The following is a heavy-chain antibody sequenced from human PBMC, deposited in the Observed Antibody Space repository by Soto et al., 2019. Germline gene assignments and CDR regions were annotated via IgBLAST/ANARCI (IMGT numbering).Heavy chain of an antibody. CDR3: TRVSGLASRPAEY. V-gene: IGHV3-48*03. Sequence: GGSLRLSCAASGFIFSLSEMNWVRQVPGKGLEWISYISPSGNLIYYADSVKGRFTISRDDTMDSLFLQMNSLRVEDTAVYYCTRVSGLASRPAEYWGQGTLVTVSS. D-gene: IGHD3-10*01. CDR2: ISPSGNLI. CDR1: GFIFSLSE. J-gene: IGHJ4*02.